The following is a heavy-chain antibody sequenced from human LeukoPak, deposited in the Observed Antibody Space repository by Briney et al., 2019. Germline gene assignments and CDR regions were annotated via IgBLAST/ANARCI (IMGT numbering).Heavy chain of an antibody. J-gene: IGHJ4*02. D-gene: IGHD3-9*01. CDR2: IGRSGTTI. CDR3: ARSGKIYFDWLLEY. CDR1: GFTFSDYY. V-gene: IGHV3-11*04. Sequence: GGSLRLSCAASGFTFSDYYMSWIRQVPGKGLEWVSYIGRSGTTIHYADSVKGRFTISWDNAKKSLYLQMNSLRAEDTAVYYCARSGKIYFDWLLEYWGQGTLVTASS.